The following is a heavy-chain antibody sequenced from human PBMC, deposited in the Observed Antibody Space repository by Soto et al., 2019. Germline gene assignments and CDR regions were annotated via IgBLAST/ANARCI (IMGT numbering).Heavy chain of an antibody. J-gene: IGHJ4*02. CDR2: IRSKANNYAT. CDR3: TRGYGDYVRDY. CDR1: GFTFSGSA. Sequence: EVPLVESGGGLVQPGESLKLSCAVSGFTFSGSAMHWVRQASGKGLEWVGRIRSKANNYATAYAASVKGRFTISRDDSKNAAYLQMNSLKGEDTAVYYCTRGYGDYVRDYWGQGTQVNVSS. V-gene: IGHV3-73*01. D-gene: IGHD4-17*01.